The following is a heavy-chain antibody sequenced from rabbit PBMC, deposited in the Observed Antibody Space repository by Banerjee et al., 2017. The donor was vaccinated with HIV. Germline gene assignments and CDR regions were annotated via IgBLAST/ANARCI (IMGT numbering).Heavy chain of an antibody. J-gene: IGHJ3*01. V-gene: IGHV1S45*01. CDR2: IGTGGGDT. D-gene: IGHD4-1*01. CDR1: GFDLSRYYY. CDR3: ARTDDSSGWTRLDL. Sequence: QQQLEESGGGLVKPEGSLTLTCKASGFDLSRYYYMSWVRQAPGKGLEWIGCIGTGGGDTYYANWAKGRFTISKTSSTTVTLQMTSLTAADTATYFCARTDDSSGWTRLDLWGPGTLVTVS.